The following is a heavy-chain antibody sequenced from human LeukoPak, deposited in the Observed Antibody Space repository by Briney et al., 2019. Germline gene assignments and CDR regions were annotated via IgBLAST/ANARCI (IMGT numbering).Heavy chain of an antibody. CDR3: ARFARFGDLQGGGYFDY. V-gene: IGHV3-48*03. Sequence: GGSLRLSCSASGFSFGDYGMTWVRQAPGKGLEWVSYISSGGSIIYYADSVRGRFTISRDNAKNSLYLQMNSLRAEDTAVYYCARFARFGDLQGGGYFDYWGQGTLVTVSS. J-gene: IGHJ4*02. D-gene: IGHD3-16*01. CDR2: ISSGGSII. CDR1: GFSFGDYG.